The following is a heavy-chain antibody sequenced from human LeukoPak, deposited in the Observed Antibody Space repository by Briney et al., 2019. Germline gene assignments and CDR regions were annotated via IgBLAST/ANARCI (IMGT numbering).Heavy chain of an antibody. CDR1: GFTFSDYY. D-gene: IGHD3-9*01. Sequence: GGSLRLSCAASGFTFSDYYMSWIRQAPGKGLEGVSYISRNGNTIYYADSVKGRFTISRDNSKNSLYLQMDSLRAEDTAVYYCARDDLLTGYYNPPDFWGQGTLVTVSS. J-gene: IGHJ4*02. CDR3: ARDDLLTGYYNPPDF. CDR2: ISRNGNTI. V-gene: IGHV3-11*04.